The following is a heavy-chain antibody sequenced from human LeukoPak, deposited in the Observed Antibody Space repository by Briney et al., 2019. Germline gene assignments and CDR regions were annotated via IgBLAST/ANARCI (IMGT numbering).Heavy chain of an antibody. CDR2: ISGSGGST. V-gene: IGHV3-23*01. D-gene: IGHD6-19*01. CDR3: ARGIAVDYWYFDL. J-gene: IGHJ2*01. Sequence: GGSLRLSCAASGFTFSSYAMSWVRQAPGKGLEWVSAISGSGGSTYYADSVKGRFTISRDKSKNTLYLQMNSLRAEDTAVYYCARGIAVDYWYFDLWGRGTLVTVSS. CDR1: GFTFSSYA.